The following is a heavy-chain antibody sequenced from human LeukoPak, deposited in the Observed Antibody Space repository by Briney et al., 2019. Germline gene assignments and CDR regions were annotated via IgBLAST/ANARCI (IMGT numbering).Heavy chain of an antibody. V-gene: IGHV1-69*04. Sequence: VASVKVSCKASGGTFSSYAISWVRRAPGQGLEWMGRLIPIIGMPNYAQKFQGRVTITADKSTSTAYMELSSLRSEDTAVYYCARVPATRYYFDYWGQGTLVTVSS. J-gene: IGHJ4*02. CDR3: ARVPATRYYFDY. D-gene: IGHD2-2*01. CDR2: LIPIIGMP. CDR1: GGTFSSYA.